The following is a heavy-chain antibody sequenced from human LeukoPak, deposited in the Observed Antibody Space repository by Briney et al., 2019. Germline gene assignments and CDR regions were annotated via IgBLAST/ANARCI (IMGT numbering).Heavy chain of an antibody. J-gene: IGHJ3*02. Sequence: ASVTVSFTASGYTFTNYAMNWVRQAPGQGLEWMGWINTNTGNPTYAQGFTGRFVFSLDTSVSTAYLQISSLKAEDTAVYYCAGYGSGRFDAFDIWGQGTMVTVSS. CDR2: INTNTGNP. V-gene: IGHV7-4-1*02. D-gene: IGHD3-10*01. CDR1: GYTFTNYA. CDR3: AGYGSGRFDAFDI.